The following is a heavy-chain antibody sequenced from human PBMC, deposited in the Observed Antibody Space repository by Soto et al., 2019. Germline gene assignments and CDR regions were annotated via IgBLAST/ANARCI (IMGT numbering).Heavy chain of an antibody. D-gene: IGHD4-17*01. Sequence: EVQLVESGGGLVKPGESLRLSCAASGFTFNYFTMNWVRQAPGKGLECVASISSSSSHKYYADSVRGRFTFSRDNANNSLYLQMNSLRVEDTAVYYCARLRSDAFDIWGQGTLVTVSS. J-gene: IGHJ3*02. CDR1: GFTFNYFT. CDR2: ISSSSSHK. V-gene: IGHV3-21*04. CDR3: ARLRSDAFDI.